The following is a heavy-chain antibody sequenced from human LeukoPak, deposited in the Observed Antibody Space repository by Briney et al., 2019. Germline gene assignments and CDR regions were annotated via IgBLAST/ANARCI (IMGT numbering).Heavy chain of an antibody. CDR2: INHSGST. D-gene: IGHD3-10*01. CDR1: GGSFSGYY. J-gene: IGHJ4*02. CDR3: ARHPSIWFGPAQSDY. V-gene: IGHV4-34*01. Sequence: SETPSLTCAGYGGSFSGYYWSWIRQPPGKGLEWIGEINHSGSTNYNPSLKSRVTISVDTSKNQFYLKLSSVTAADTAVYYCARHPSIWFGPAQSDYWGQGTLVTVSS.